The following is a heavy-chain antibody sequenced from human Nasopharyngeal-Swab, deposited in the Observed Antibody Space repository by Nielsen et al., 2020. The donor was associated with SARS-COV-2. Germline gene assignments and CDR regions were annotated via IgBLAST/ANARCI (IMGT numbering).Heavy chain of an antibody. Sequence: WARQAPGQGLEWMGISNPSGGSTRYAQKFQGRVTMTRDTSTSTVYMELCSLRSEDTAVYYCARAFRDGYHYGYWGQGTLVTVSS. CDR3: ARAFRDGYHYGY. D-gene: IGHD5-24*01. J-gene: IGHJ4*02. CDR2: SNPSGGST. V-gene: IGHV1-46*01.